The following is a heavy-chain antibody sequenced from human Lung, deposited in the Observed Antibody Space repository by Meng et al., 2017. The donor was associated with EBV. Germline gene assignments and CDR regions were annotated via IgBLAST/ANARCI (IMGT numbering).Heavy chain of an antibody. J-gene: IGHJ5*02. Sequence: GQVVESGGGLVPPGGSLRLSCAASGFTVSSYYMSWVRQAPGKGLEWVSLIYTGGTTSYADSVRGRFTISRDISTNTVYLQMNSLRVEDTAIYYCARGHGPWGQGTLVTVSS. CDR1: GFTVSSYY. CDR2: IYTGGTT. CDR3: ARGHGP. V-gene: IGHV3-53*01.